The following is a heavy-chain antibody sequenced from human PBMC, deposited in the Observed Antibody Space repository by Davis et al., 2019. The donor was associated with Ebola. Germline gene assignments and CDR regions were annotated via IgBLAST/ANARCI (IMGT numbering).Heavy chain of an antibody. CDR2: ISGSGGST. Sequence: GGSLRLSYAASGFTFSSYAMSWVRQAPGKGLEWVSAISGSGGSTYYADSVKGRFTISRDNSKNTLYLQMNSLRAEDTAVYYCAKDRITIFGVVIISSYGMDVWGQGTTVTVSS. CDR3: AKDRITIFGVVIISSYGMDV. CDR1: GFTFSSYA. J-gene: IGHJ6*02. D-gene: IGHD3-3*01. V-gene: IGHV3-23*01.